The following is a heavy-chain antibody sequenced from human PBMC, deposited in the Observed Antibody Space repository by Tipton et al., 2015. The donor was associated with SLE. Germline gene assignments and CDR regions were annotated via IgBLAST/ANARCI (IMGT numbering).Heavy chain of an antibody. CDR2: IYHSGST. D-gene: IGHD2-21*01. CDR1: GGSISSSNW. Sequence: TLSLTCAVSGGSISSSNWWSWVRQPPGKGLEWIGEIYHSGSTNYNPSLKSRVTISVDKSKNQFSLKLSSVTAADTAVYYCATRPGDPSGRGWFDPWGQGTLVTVSS. CDR3: ATRPGDPSGRGWFDP. V-gene: IGHV4-4*02. J-gene: IGHJ5*02.